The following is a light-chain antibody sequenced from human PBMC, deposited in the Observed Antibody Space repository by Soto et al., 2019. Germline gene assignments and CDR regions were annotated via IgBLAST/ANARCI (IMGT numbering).Light chain of an antibody. CDR1: QSVRSY. Sequence: EIVLTQSPATLSLSPVERATLSCMASQSVRSYLAWYQQKPGQAPRLLIYDASNRATGIPARFSGSGSGTDFTLTISSLEPEDFAVYYCQQRSNWPPITFGQGTRLEIK. J-gene: IGKJ5*01. CDR2: DAS. V-gene: IGKV3-11*01. CDR3: QQRSNWPPIT.